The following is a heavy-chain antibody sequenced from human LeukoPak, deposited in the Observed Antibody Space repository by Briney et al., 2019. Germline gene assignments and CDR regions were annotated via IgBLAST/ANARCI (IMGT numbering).Heavy chain of an antibody. J-gene: IGHJ5*02. Sequence: PGGSLRLSCAASGFTFSSYGMHWFRQAPGKGLEWVAFIRYDGSNKYYADSVKGRFTISRDNSKNTLYLQMNSLRAEDTAVYYCAKDLLGGNSVGWFDPWGQGTLVTVSS. D-gene: IGHD4-23*01. CDR1: GFTFSSYG. V-gene: IGHV3-30*02. CDR2: IRYDGSNK. CDR3: AKDLLGGNSVGWFDP.